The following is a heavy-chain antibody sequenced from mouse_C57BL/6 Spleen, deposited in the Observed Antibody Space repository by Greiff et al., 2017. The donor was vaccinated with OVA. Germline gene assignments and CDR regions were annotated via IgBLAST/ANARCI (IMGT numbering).Heavy chain of an antibody. J-gene: IGHJ2*01. CDR1: GYSFTGYY. CDR2: INPSTGGT. D-gene: IGHD1-1*02. Sequence: EVQLQQSGPELVKPGASVKISCKASGYSFTGYYMNWVKQSPEKSLEWIGEINPSTGGTTYNQKFKAKATLTVDKSSSTAYMQLKSLTSEDSAVYYCARSMSPPLSYYFDYWGQGTTLTVSS. CDR3: ARSMSPPLSYYFDY. V-gene: IGHV1-42*01.